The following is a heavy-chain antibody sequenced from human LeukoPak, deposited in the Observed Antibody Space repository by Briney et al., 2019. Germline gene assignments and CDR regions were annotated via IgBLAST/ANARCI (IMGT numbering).Heavy chain of an antibody. CDR3: ARALYGSGSYVVDF. V-gene: IGHV1-2*02. D-gene: IGHD3-10*01. J-gene: IGHJ4*02. Sequence: AAVKVSCKASGYTFTAYYIHWVRHAPGQGLQWMGWINPNSGDANYAQKFQGRVTMTRDTSISAAYMELNRLRSDDSAVYYCARALYGSGSYVVDFWGPGTQVTVSS. CDR2: INPNSGDA. CDR1: GYTFTAYY.